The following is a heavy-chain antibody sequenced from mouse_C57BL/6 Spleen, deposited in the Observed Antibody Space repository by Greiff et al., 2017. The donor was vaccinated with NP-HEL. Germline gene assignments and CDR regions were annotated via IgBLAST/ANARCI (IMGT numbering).Heavy chain of an antibody. D-gene: IGHD1-1*01. CDR2: ISYSGST. CDR3: ARGDYYGSSPAWFAY. V-gene: IGHV3-1*01. CDR1: GYSITSGYD. Sequence: EVQLQQSGPGMVKPSQSLSLTCTVTGYSITSGYDWHWIRHFPGNKLEWMGYISYSGSTNYNPSLKSRISITHDPSKNHFFLKLNSVTTEDTATYYCARGDYYGSSPAWFAYWGQGTLVTVSA. J-gene: IGHJ3*01.